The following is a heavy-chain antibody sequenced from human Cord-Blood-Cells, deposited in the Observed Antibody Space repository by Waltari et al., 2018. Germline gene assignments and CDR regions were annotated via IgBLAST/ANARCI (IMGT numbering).Heavy chain of an antibody. J-gene: IGHJ4*02. Sequence: VQLVQSGAQAKKPGASVKVSCKDAGYTFAGFSLSVLRQVPGQGLEWMGWINPNSGGTNYAQKLQGRVTMTRDTSISTAYMELSRLRSDDTAVYYCARMAHDFWSGYFDYWGQGTLVTVSS. CDR3: ARMAHDFWSGYFDY. V-gene: IGHV1-2*02. CDR1: GYTFAGFS. D-gene: IGHD3-3*01. CDR2: INPNSGGT.